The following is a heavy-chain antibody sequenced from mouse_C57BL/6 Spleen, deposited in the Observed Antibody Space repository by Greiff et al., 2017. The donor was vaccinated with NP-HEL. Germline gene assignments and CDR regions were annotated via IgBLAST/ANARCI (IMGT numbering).Heavy chain of an antibody. CDR3: ARGGYGNSLYFDY. Sequence: EVQLQQSGPVLVKPGASVKMSCKASGYTFTDYYMNWVKQSHGKSLEWIGVINPYNGGTSYNQKVKGKATLTVDKSSSTAYMELNSLTSEDSAVYYCARGGYGNSLYFDYWGQGTTLTVSS. V-gene: IGHV1-19*01. D-gene: IGHD2-1*01. CDR2: INPYNGGT. CDR1: GYTFTDYY. J-gene: IGHJ2*01.